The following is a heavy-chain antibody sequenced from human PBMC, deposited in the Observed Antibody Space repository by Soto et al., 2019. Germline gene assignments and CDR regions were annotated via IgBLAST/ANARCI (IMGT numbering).Heavy chain of an antibody. D-gene: IGHD6-13*01. CDR3: AREVGAAGTYGMDV. V-gene: IGHV3-30-3*01. CDR1: GFTFSSYA. Sequence: PGGSLRLSCAASGFTFSSYAMHWVRQAPGKGLEWVAVISYDGSNKYYADSVKGRFTISRDNSKNTLYLQMNSLRAEDTAVYYCAREVGAAGTYGMDVWGQGTTVTVSS. CDR2: ISYDGSNK. J-gene: IGHJ6*02.